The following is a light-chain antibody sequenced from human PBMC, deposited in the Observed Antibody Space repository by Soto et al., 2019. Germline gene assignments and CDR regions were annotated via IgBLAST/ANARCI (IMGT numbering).Light chain of an antibody. CDR1: QSISSY. CDR2: AAS. Sequence: DIQMTQSPSSLSASVGDRVTITCRASQSISSYLNWYQQKPGKAPKLLIYAASSLQSGVPSGFSGSGSGTDFTLTISSLQPEDFATYYCQQSYSTPGFGGGTKV. J-gene: IGKJ4*01. V-gene: IGKV1-39*01. CDR3: QQSYSTPG.